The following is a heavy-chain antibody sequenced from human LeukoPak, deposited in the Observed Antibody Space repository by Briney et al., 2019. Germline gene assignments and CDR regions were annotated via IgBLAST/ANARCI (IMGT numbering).Heavy chain of an antibody. Sequence: SGPTLVNPPQTLTLTCTFSGFSLSTSGMCVGWIRQPPGKALEWLARIDWDDDKYYSTSLKTRLTISKDTSKNQVVLTMTNMDPVDTATYYCARIARDYYDSSGPGPYYYYYMDVWGKGTTVTVSS. V-gene: IGHV2-70*11. CDR1: GFSLSTSGMC. J-gene: IGHJ6*03. D-gene: IGHD3-22*01. CDR3: ARIARDYYDSSGPGPYYYYYMDV. CDR2: IDWDDDK.